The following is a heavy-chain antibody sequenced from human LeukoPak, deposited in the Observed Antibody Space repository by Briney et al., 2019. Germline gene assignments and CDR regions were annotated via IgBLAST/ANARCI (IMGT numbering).Heavy chain of an antibody. CDR1: ESTFTTKP. Sequence: GGPLKPSLQPSESTFTTKPRAWFPRPPGKGLKWASAISGSGGSTYYADSVKGRFTISRDNSKNTLYLQMNSLRAEDTAVYYCAKGGVAVAGNYFDYWGQGTLVTVSS. J-gene: IGHJ4*02. V-gene: IGHV3-23*01. D-gene: IGHD6-19*01. CDR2: ISGSGGST. CDR3: AKGGVAVAGNYFDY.